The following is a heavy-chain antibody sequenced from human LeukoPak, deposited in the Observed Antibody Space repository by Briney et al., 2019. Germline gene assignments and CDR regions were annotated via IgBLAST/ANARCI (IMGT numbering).Heavy chain of an antibody. CDR1: GFTVSSNY. V-gene: IGHV3-66*01. Sequence: PGGSLRLSCAASGFTVSSNYMSWVRQAPGKGLEWVSVIYSGGSTYYADSVKGRFTISRDNSKNTLYLQMNSLRAEDTAVYYCAREGPTTWGAFDIWGQGTMVTVSS. CDR3: AREGPTTWGAFDI. J-gene: IGHJ3*02. D-gene: IGHD4-17*01. CDR2: IYSGGST.